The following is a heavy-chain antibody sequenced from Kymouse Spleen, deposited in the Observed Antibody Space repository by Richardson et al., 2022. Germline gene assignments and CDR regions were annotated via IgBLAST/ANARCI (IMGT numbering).Heavy chain of an antibody. V-gene: IGHV3-30*18. J-gene: IGHJ6*02. CDR2: ISYDGSNK. Sequence: QVQLVESGGGVVQPGRSLRLSCAASGFTFSSYGMHWVRQAPGKGLEWVAVISYDGSNKYYADSVKGRFTISRDNSKNTLYLQMNSLRAEDTAVYYCAKDRLRYFDWLLSYYGMDVWGQGTTVTVSS. CDR1: GFTFSSYG. CDR3: AKDRLRYFDWLLSYYGMDV. D-gene: IGHD3-9*01.